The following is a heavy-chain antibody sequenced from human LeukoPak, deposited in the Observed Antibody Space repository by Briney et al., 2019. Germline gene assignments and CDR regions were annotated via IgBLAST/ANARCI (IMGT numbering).Heavy chain of an antibody. Sequence: PGGSLRLSCAASGFTVSSNYMSWVRQAPAKGLEWVSVISDGGSTNYAASVKGRFTISRDNSKNTLYLQMISLRAEDTAVYYCARETGYCSGSTCFYFDYWGQGTLVTVSS. V-gene: IGHV3-53*01. CDR2: ISDGGST. D-gene: IGHD2-15*01. CDR3: ARETGYCSGSTCFYFDY. J-gene: IGHJ4*02. CDR1: GFTVSSNY.